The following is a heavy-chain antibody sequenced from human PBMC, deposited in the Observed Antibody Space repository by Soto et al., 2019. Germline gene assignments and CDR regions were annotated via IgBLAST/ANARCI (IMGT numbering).Heavy chain of an antibody. V-gene: IGHV3-43*01. CDR3: AKGGSGGCFDY. CDR2: ISWDGDTT. CDR1: GFSFEGYM. Sequence: PGGSLRLSCAASGFSFEGYMMHWVRQAPGKGLEWVSLISWDGDTTYYADSMKGRFTIARDNTKGSLYLQMNSLTTEDTAVYYCAKGGSGGCFDYWGRGTLVTVSS. J-gene: IGHJ4*02. D-gene: IGHD2-15*01.